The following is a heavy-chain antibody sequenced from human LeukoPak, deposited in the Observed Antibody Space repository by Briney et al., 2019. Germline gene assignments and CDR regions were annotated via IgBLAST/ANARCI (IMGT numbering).Heavy chain of an antibody. J-gene: IGHJ4*02. CDR3: ARGQIPSGELLRFDC. Sequence: GGSLRLSCAASGFTFSTYSMHWVRQAPGKGLEWVAVIRYDGGNKYYADSVKGRFTISRDNSKNTLYLQMNSLRADDTAIYYCARGQIPSGELLRFDCWGQGTLVTVSS. V-gene: IGHV3-33*01. CDR2: IRYDGGNK. D-gene: IGHD1-26*01. CDR1: GFTFSTYS.